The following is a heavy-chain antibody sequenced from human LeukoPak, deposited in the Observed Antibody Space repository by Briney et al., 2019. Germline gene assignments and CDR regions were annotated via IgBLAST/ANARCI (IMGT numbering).Heavy chain of an antibody. J-gene: IGHJ4*02. D-gene: IGHD3-10*01. Sequence: GGSLRLSCAASGFKFSNDWMNWVRQAPGKGLEWVANINQHGSEQYYADSVRGRFTISRDNSRNSLYLQMNSLRGEDTAVYYCARDPDVVRGVRFDYWGQGALVTVSS. V-gene: IGHV3-7*03. CDR1: GFKFSNDW. CDR2: INQHGSEQ. CDR3: ARDPDVVRGVRFDY.